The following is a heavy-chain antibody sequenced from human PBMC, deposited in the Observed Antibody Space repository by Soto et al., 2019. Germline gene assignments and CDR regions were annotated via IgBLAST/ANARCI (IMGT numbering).Heavy chain of an antibody. CDR3: AAGVTTFDY. CDR2: LDPEEGER. Sequence: QVQLIQSGAEVKKPGASVKVSCKVSGNTLTGLPMHWVRQAPGKGLEWMGSLDPEEGERIFAQRFQGRVTMSEDTSTDTAYMELSSLKSEDTAVYYCAAGVTTFDYWGQGTLVTVSS. D-gene: IGHD4-17*01. V-gene: IGHV1-24*01. J-gene: IGHJ4*02. CDR1: GNTLTGLP.